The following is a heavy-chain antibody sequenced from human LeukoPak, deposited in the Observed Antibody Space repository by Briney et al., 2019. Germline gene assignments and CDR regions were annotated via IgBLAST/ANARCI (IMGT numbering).Heavy chain of an antibody. V-gene: IGHV4-61*01. J-gene: IGHJ3*02. CDR1: GGSVSSGSYY. CDR3: ARDCSSTSCYTFGAFDI. Sequence: PSETLSLTCTVSGGSVSSGSYYWSWIRQPPGKGLEWIGYIYYSGSTNYNPSLKSRVTISVDTSKNQLSLELSSVTAADTAVYYCARDCSSTSCYTFGAFDIWGQGTMVTVSS. D-gene: IGHD2-2*02. CDR2: IYYSGST.